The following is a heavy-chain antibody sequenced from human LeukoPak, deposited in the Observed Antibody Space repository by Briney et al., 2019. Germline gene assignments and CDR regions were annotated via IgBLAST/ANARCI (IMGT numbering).Heavy chain of an antibody. V-gene: IGHV1-18*01. CDR2: ISAYNGNT. Sequence: GASVKVSCKASGYTFTGYGFSWVRQAPGQGLEWMGWISAYNGNTNYAQKLQGRVTMTTDTSTTTAYMELRGLRSDDTAVYYCARGSALLRDYYYYGMDVWGQGTTVTVSS. CDR1: GYTFTGYG. CDR3: ARGSALLRDYYYYGMDV. J-gene: IGHJ6*02.